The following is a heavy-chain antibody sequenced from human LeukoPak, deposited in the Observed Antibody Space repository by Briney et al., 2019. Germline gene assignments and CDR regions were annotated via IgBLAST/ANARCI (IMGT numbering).Heavy chain of an antibody. V-gene: IGHV3-30*04. CDR3: AKVATTENWLDP. J-gene: IGHJ5*02. CDR2: ISYDGSNK. D-gene: IGHD5-12*01. Sequence: PGRSLRLSCAASGFTFSSYAMHWVRQAPGKGLEWVAIISYDGSNKYYADSVKGRFTISRDNSKNTLYLQMNSLRAEDTAVYYCAKVATTENWLDPWGQGTLVTVSS. CDR1: GFTFSSYA.